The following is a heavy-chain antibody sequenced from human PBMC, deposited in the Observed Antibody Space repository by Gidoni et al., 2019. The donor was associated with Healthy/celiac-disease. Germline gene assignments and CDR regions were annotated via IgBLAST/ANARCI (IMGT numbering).Heavy chain of an antibody. CDR2: IYHSGST. CDR3: ARVTPLGYCSSTSCYMGGHFDY. D-gene: IGHD2-2*02. J-gene: IGHJ4*02. Sequence: QLQLQESGSGLVQPSQTLSLTCAVSGGSIRSGGYSWSWIRQPPWKGLEWIGYIYHSGSTYYNPSLKSRVTISVDRSKNQFSLKLSSVTAADTAVYYCARVTPLGYCSSTSCYMGGHFDYWGQGTLVTVSS. CDR1: GGSIRSGGYS. V-gene: IGHV4-30-2*01.